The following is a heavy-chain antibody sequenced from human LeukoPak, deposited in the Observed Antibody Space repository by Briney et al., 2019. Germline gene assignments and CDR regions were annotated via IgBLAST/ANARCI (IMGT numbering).Heavy chain of an antibody. CDR2: IYYSGST. J-gene: IGHJ4*02. Sequence: SETLSLTCTVSGGSISSYYRSWIRQPPGKGLEWIGYIYYSGSTNYNPSLKSRVTISVDTSKNQFSLKLSSVTAADTAVYYCARARGYYDYVWGRTAYYFDYWGQGTLVTVSS. CDR1: GGSISSYY. CDR3: ARARGYYDYVWGRTAYYFDY. V-gene: IGHV4-59*12. D-gene: IGHD3-16*01.